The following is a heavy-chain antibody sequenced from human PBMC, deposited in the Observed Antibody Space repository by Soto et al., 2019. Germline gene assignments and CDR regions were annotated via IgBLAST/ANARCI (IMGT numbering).Heavy chain of an antibody. J-gene: IGHJ4*02. D-gene: IGHD3-10*01. V-gene: IGHV4-59*08. Sequence: SETLSLTCTVSGGSISGYYWGWIRQPPGRGLEYIGYIYYNGGTNYNPSLKSRVTMSVDTSKNQFSLKLNSVTAADTAVYYCARHYGSGSYPLDYWGPGTLVTVPQ. CDR1: GGSISGYY. CDR3: ARHYGSGSYPLDY. CDR2: IYYNGGT.